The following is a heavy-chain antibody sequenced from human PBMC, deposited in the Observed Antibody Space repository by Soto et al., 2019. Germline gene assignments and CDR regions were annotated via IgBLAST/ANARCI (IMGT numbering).Heavy chain of an antibody. J-gene: IGHJ6*02. CDR2: INQDGSDK. CDR3: ARGHYGMED. Sequence: PGGSLRLSCAASGFTFSSYAMSWVRQAPGKGLEWVANINQDGSDKNYLDSVKGRFTVSRDNAKNSLYLQMNGLRVEDTAVYFCARGHYGMEDWGQGTTVTVSS. V-gene: IGHV3-7*05. CDR1: GFTFSSYA.